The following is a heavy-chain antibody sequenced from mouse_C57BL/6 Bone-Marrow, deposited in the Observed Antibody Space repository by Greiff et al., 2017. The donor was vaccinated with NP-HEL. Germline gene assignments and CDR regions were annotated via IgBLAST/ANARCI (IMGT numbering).Heavy chain of an antibody. CDR2: IWRGGST. J-gene: IGHJ4*01. CDR3: AKGIHYYGYYYAMDY. D-gene: IGHD1-2*01. V-gene: IGHV2-5*01. Sequence: QVQLQQSGPGLVQPSQSLSITCTVSGFSLTSYGVHWVRQSPGKGLEWLGVIWRGGSTDYNAAFMSRLSITKDNSKSQVFFKMNSLQADDTAIYYCAKGIHYYGYYYAMDYWGQGTSVTVSS. CDR1: GFSLTSYG.